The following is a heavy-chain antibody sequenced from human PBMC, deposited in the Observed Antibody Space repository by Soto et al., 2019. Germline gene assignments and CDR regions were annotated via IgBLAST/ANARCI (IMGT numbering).Heavy chain of an antibody. V-gene: IGHV3-66*01. Sequence: GGSLRLSCAASGFTVSSNYMSWVRQAPGKGLEWVSVIYSGGSTYYADSVKGRFTISRDNSKNTLYLQMNSLRAEDTAVYYCARGYCSSTSCYNYYYYYGMHVWGQGTTVTVSS. J-gene: IGHJ6*02. CDR2: IYSGGST. CDR1: GFTVSSNY. D-gene: IGHD2-2*01. CDR3: ARGYCSSTSCYNYYYYYGMHV.